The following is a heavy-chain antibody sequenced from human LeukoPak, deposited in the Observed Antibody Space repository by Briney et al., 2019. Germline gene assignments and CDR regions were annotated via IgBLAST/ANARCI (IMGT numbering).Heavy chain of an antibody. CDR1: GYSISSGYY. CDR2: ISNSGDS. J-gene: IGHJ4*02. Sequence: SDTLSLTCAVSGYSISSGYYWGWIRQPPVEGLEWIGAISNSGDSYYKPSLKSRLIISLDTFKNHFSLSLISVTAADTAVYYCARAPGSGWSDWGRGTLVTVSS. D-gene: IGHD6-19*01. CDR3: ARAPGSGWSD. V-gene: IGHV4-38-2*01.